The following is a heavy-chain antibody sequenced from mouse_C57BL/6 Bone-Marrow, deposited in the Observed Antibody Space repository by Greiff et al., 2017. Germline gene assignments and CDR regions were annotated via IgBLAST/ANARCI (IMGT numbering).Heavy chain of an antibody. J-gene: IGHJ1*03. CDR1: GYTFTSYW. D-gene: IGHD1-1*02. V-gene: IGHV1-64*01. Sequence: VQLQQPGAELVKPGASVKLSCKASGYTFTSYWMHWVKQRPGQGLEWIGMIHPNSGSTNYNEKFKSKATLTVDESSSTAYMPLSSLTSEDSAVYYCAPYGSYGYFDVWGTGTTVTVSS. CDR2: IHPNSGST. CDR3: APYGSYGYFDV.